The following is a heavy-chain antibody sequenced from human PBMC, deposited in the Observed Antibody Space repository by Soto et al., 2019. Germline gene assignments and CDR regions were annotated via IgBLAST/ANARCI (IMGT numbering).Heavy chain of an antibody. CDR1: GFTFSSYS. V-gene: IGHV3-48*01. D-gene: IGHD3-3*01. J-gene: IGHJ4*02. Sequence: GGSLRLSCAASGFTFSSYSMNWVRQAPGKGLEWVSYINSNSKNKNYADSVKGRFTISRDNAKNSLYLQMNSLRAEDTAVYYCARFRDFYAPFDYWGPGTLVTVSS. CDR2: INSNSKNK. CDR3: ARFRDFYAPFDY.